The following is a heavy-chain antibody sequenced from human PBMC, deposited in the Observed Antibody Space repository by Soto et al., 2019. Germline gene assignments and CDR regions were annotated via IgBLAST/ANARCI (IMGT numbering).Heavy chain of an antibody. CDR1: GYSFTSYW. V-gene: IGHV5-51*01. D-gene: IGHD3-10*01. CDR2: IYPGDSDT. CDR3: ARLQTARLWFGELTYYYAMDV. J-gene: IGHJ6*02. Sequence: GESLKISCKGSGYSFTSYWIGWVRQMPGKGLEWMGIIYPGDSDTRYSPSFQGQVTISADKSISTAYLQWSSLKASDTAMYYCARLQTARLWFGELTYYYAMDVWGQGTTVTVSS.